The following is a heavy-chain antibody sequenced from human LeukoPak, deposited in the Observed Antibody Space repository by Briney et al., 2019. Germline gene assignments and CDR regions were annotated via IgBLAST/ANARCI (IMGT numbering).Heavy chain of an antibody. Sequence: SVKVSCKASGGTFSSYAISWVRQAPGQGLEWMGGIIPIFGTANHAQKFQGRVTITAGESTSTAYMELSSLRSEDTAVYYCARRIAAAGANYYYYGIDVWGQGTTVTVSS. V-gene: IGHV1-69*13. CDR1: GGTFSSYA. CDR2: IIPIFGTA. J-gene: IGHJ6*02. CDR3: ARRIAAAGANYYYYGIDV. D-gene: IGHD6-13*01.